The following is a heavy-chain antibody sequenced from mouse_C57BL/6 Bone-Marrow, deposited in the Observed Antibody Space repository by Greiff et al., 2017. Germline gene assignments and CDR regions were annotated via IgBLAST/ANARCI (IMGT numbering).Heavy chain of an antibody. J-gene: IGHJ2*01. CDR3: ASPHYYGFDY. CDR2: IYPGDGDT. V-gene: IGHV1-82*01. CDR1: GYAFSSSW. Sequence: QVQLQQSGPELVKPRASVKISCKASGYAFSSSWMNWVKQRPGKGLEWIGRIYPGDGDTNYNGKFKGKATLTADKSSSTAYMQLSSLTSEDSAVYFCASPHYYGFDYWGQGTTLTVSS. D-gene: IGHD1-2*01.